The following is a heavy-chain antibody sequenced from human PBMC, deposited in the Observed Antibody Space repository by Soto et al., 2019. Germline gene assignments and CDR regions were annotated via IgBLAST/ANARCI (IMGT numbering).Heavy chain of an antibody. Sequence: ASLKVSCNASGYTFTSYGIICVRHSPGQGLEWMGWISAYNGNTNYAQKLQGRVTMTTDTSTSTAYMELRSLRSDDTAVYYCARGNIVLVPAAMKYWGQGTLVTVSS. V-gene: IGHV1-18*01. CDR3: ARGNIVLVPAAMKY. CDR2: ISAYNGNT. D-gene: IGHD2-2*01. J-gene: IGHJ4*02. CDR1: GYTFTSYG.